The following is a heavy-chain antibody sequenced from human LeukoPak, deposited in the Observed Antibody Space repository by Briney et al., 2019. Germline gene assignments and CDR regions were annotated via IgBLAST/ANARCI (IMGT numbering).Heavy chain of an antibody. D-gene: IGHD3-16*01. CDR3: ASTSGPPRTWFDP. CDR1: GGSLIY. Sequence: SETLSLTCGVYGGSLIYWNWIRQPPGKGLEWIGEMNPSGRTTYNPSLKSRVTISVDTSKNQFSLKLSSVTAADTAVYYCASTSGPPRTWFDPWGQGTLVTVSS. CDR2: MNPSGRT. J-gene: IGHJ5*02. V-gene: IGHV4-34*01.